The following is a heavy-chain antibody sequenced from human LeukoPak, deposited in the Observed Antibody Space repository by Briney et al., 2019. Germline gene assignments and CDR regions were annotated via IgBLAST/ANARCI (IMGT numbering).Heavy chain of an antibody. CDR2: INHSGST. V-gene: IGHV4-34*01. D-gene: IGHD2-15*01. J-gene: IGHJ4*02. Sequence: SETLSLTCTVSGFSISSYYWSWIRQPPGKGLEWIWEINHSGSTNYNPSLKSRVTISVDTSKHQFSLKLSSVTAADTAVYYCARGRCSGGSCYSGRYFDYWGQGTLVTVSS. CDR3: ARGRCSGGSCYSGRYFDY. CDR1: GFSISSYY.